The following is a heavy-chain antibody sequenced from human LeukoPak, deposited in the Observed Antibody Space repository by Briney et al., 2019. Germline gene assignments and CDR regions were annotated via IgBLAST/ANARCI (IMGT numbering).Heavy chain of an antibody. Sequence: GGSLRLSCAASGFTFSTYAMSWVRQAPGKGLEWVSAISGGGGTTHYADSVKGRFTISRDNSKNTLYLQMDCLRAEDTAVYYCAKEFYFATAVWGQGTTVTVSS. CDR2: ISGGGGTT. CDR1: GFTFSTYA. D-gene: IGHD2-15*01. J-gene: IGHJ6*02. V-gene: IGHV3-23*01. CDR3: AKEFYFATAV.